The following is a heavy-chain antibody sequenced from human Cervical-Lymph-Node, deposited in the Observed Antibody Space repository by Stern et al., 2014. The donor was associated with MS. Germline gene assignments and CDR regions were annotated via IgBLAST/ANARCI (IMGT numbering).Heavy chain of an antibody. CDR1: GDSISSGGYS. J-gene: IGHJ4*02. D-gene: IGHD6-6*01. Sequence: QLVESGSGLVKPSQTLSLTCAVSGDSISSGGYSWSWIRQPPGRGLEWIGYMYHSGRASYTPSLKSRVTISVDRSKNHLSLSLSSVTAADTAVYYCARGLYSSSSVWAYWGQGTLVTVSS. V-gene: IGHV4-30-2*01. CDR2: MYHSGRA. CDR3: ARGLYSSSSVWAY.